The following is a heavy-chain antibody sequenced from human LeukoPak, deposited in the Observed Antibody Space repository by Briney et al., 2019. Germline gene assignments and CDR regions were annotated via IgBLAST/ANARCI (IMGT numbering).Heavy chain of an antibody. CDR2: IYTSGST. CDR1: GGSISSGSYY. V-gene: IGHV4-61*02. J-gene: IGHJ4*02. CDR3: ATSSIYDYVWGSYSWAFDY. D-gene: IGHD3-16*01. Sequence: SETLSLTCTVSGGSISSGSYYWSWIRQPAGKGLEWIGRIYTSGSTNYNPSLKSRVTISVDTSKNQFSLKLSSVTAADTAVYYCATSSIYDYVWGSYSWAFDYWGQGTLVTVSS.